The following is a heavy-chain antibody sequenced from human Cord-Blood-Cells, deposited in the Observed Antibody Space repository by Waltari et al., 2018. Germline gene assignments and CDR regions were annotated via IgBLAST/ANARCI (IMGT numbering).Heavy chain of an antibody. CDR1: GFTVSSNY. Sequence: EVQLVESGGGLVQPGGSLRLSCPASGFTVSSNYMSWVRQAPGKGLEWVSGIYSGGSTYYADSVKGRFTISRHKSKNTLYLQMNSLRAEDTAVYYCASTIGSYYDYWGQGTLVTVSS. V-gene: IGHV3-53*04. CDR2: IYSGGST. CDR3: ASTIGSYYDY. J-gene: IGHJ4*02. D-gene: IGHD1-26*01.